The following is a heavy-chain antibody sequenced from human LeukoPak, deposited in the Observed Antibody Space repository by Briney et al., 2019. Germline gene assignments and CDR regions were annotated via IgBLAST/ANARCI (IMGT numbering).Heavy chain of an antibody. V-gene: IGHV4-34*01. J-gene: IGHJ4*02. CDR1: GGSISSYY. CDR3: ARGPHYGSY. CDR2: INHSGST. D-gene: IGHD3-10*01. Sequence: SETLSLTCTVSGGSISSYYWSWIRQPPGKGLEWIGEINHSGSTNYNPSLKSRVTISVDTSKNQFSLKLSSVTAADTAVYYCARGPHYGSYWGQGTLVTVSS.